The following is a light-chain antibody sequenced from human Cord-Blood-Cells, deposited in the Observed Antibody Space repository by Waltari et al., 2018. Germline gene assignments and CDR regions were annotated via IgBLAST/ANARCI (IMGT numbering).Light chain of an antibody. CDR1: SSDVGGFNY. Sequence: QSALTQPRPVSGSPGQSITISCTGTSSDVGGFNYVSWYQQHPGKAPKLMIYDASKRPAGVSNRFSGSKSGNTASLTISGLQAEDEADYYCSSYTSSSTYVFGTGTKVTVL. J-gene: IGLJ1*01. CDR2: DAS. V-gene: IGLV2-14*01. CDR3: SSYTSSSTYV.